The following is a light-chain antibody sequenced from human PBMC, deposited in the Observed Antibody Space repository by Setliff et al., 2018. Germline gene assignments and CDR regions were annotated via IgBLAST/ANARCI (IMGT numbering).Light chain of an antibody. J-gene: IGLJ1*01. CDR1: SSDIGGYQY. CDR3: SSFVGSSARHV. Sequence: QSVLTQPASVSGSPGQSITISCTGTSSDIGGYQYVSWYQHHPGEAPKLMIYDVSQRPSGVSNRFSASKSGNTASLTISGLQAEDEAHYYCSSFVGSSARHVFGTGTKVTVL. CDR2: DVS. V-gene: IGLV2-14*03.